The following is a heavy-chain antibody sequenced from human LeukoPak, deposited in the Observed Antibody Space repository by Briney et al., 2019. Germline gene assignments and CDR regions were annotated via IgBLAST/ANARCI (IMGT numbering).Heavy chain of an antibody. CDR2: IYHSEST. J-gene: IGHJ4*02. Sequence: SETLSLTCTVSGYSISSGYYWGWIRQPPGKGLEWIGSIYHSESTYYNPSLKSRVTISVDTSKNQFSLKLSSVTAADTAVYYCARTLRFPIWEGFDYWGQGTLVTVSS. CDR3: ARTLRFPIWEGFDY. V-gene: IGHV4-38-2*02. D-gene: IGHD3-3*01. CDR1: GYSISSGYY.